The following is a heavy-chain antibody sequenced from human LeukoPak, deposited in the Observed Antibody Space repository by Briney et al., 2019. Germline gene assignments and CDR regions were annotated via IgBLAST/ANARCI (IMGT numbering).Heavy chain of an antibody. Sequence: PGGSLRLSCAASGFTFSSYELNWVRQAPGKGLEWVSYISSSGSTIKYADSVKGRFTISRGSAKNSLYLQMNSLRAEDTAVYYCARDLKGRSQDAFDIWGQGTMVTVSS. CDR3: ARDLKGRSQDAFDI. V-gene: IGHV3-48*03. CDR2: ISSSGSTI. CDR1: GFTFSSYE. J-gene: IGHJ3*02.